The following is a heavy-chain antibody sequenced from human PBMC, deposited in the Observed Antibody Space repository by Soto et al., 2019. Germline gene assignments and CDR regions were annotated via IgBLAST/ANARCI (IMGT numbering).Heavy chain of an antibody. CDR3: AKFLYDSSPFDP. Sequence: GGSLRLSCAASGFTFSSYSMNWVRQAPGKGLEWVSSISSSSSYIYYADSVKGRFTISRDNAKNSLYLQMNSLRAEDTAVYYCAKFLYDSSPFDPWGQGTLVTVSS. D-gene: IGHD3-22*01. V-gene: IGHV3-21*04. CDR2: ISSSSSYI. CDR1: GFTFSSYS. J-gene: IGHJ5*02.